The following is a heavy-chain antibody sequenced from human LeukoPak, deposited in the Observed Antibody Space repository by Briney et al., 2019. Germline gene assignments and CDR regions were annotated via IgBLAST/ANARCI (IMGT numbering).Heavy chain of an antibody. Sequence: GGSLRLSCVASGFTLSSHNINWVRQAPGKGLEWVSHISSSGSITYYGDSVKGRITISRDNAKNSVSLYMNSLRAEDSAVYYCARPGITAFDIWGQGTMVTVSS. D-gene: IGHD3-10*01. V-gene: IGHV3-48*01. CDR3: ARPGITAFDI. CDR1: GFTLSSHN. CDR2: ISSSGSIT. J-gene: IGHJ3*02.